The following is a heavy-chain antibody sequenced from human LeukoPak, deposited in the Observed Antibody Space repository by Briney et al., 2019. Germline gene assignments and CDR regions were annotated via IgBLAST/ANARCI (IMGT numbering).Heavy chain of an antibody. D-gene: IGHD5-24*01. CDR1: GFTFSTYT. J-gene: IGHJ3*02. CDR3: AREMATIGHAFDI. CDR2: ISSSSSTI. Sequence: GGSLRLSCVASGFTFSTYTMNWIRQAPGKGLEWVSYISSSSSTIYYADSVKGRFTISRDNAKNSLYLQMNSLRAEDTAVYYCAREMATIGHAFDIWGQGTMVTVSS. V-gene: IGHV3-48*01.